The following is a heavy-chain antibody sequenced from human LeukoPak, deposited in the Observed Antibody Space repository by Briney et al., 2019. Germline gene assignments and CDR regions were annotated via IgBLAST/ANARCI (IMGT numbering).Heavy chain of an antibody. V-gene: IGHV3-23*01. CDR2: ISGSGGST. D-gene: IGHD5-18*01. CDR1: GFTFDSYA. Sequence: PGDSLRLSCAASGFTFDSYAMTWVRQAPGKGLEWVSAISGSGGSTYYADSVKGRFTISRDNSKNTLYLQINSLRAEDTAVYFCVGVRYSYGFSDYWGQGTLVTVSS. CDR3: VGVRYSYGFSDY. J-gene: IGHJ4*02.